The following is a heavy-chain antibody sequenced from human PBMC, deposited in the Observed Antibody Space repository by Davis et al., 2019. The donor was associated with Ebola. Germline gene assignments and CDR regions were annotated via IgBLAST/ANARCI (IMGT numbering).Heavy chain of an antibody. CDR3: ARTAVTGIGFDS. CDR2: MHPNSPNT. J-gene: IGHJ5*01. D-gene: IGHD6-19*01. CDR1: GGTFSSYT. V-gene: IGHV1-8*02. Sequence: AASVKVSCKASGGTFSSYTISWVRQAPGQGLEWMGWMHPNSPNTGYAQKFQGRVTMTRDTSIRTAYMELSGLTSEDTAVYYCARTAVTGIGFDSWGQGTLVTVSS.